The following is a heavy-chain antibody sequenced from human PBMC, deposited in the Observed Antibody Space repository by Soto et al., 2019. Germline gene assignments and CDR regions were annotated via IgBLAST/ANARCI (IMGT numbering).Heavy chain of an antibody. CDR2: ISYDGSNK. V-gene: IGHV3-30*18. D-gene: IGHD5-12*01. Sequence: GGSLRLSCAASGFTFSSYGMHWVRQAPGKGLEWVAVISYDGSNKYYADSVKGRFTISRDNSKNTLYLQMNSLRAEDTAVYYCAKDLGMATIVNYYYYGMDVWGQGTTVTVSS. J-gene: IGHJ6*02. CDR3: AKDLGMATIVNYYYYGMDV. CDR1: GFTFSSYG.